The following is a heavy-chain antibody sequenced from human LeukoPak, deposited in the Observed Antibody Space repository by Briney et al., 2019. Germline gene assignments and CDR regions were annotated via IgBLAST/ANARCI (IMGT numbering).Heavy chain of an antibody. V-gene: IGHV3-11*04. CDR2: ISSSGSTI. J-gene: IGHJ6*03. D-gene: IGHD3-10*01. CDR1: GFTFSDYY. CDR3: ARASPLWFGDYYYMDV. Sequence: NAGGSLRLSCAASGFTFSDYYMSWIRQAPGKGLEWVSYISSSGSTIYYADSVKGRFTISRDNAKNSLYLQMNSLRAEDTAVYYCARASPLWFGDYYYMDVWGKGTTVTISS.